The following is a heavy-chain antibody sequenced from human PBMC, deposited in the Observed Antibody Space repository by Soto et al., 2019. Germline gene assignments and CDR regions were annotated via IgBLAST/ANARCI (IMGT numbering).Heavy chain of an antibody. CDR2: ISSSSSTI. J-gene: IGHJ6*02. CDR3: VRDLDGIYYYYYYGMDV. Sequence: GGSLRLSCAASGFTFSSYSMNWVRQAPGKGLEWVSYISSSSSTIYYADSVKGRFTISRDNAKNSLYLQMNSLRDEDTAVYYCVRDLDGIYYYYYYGMDVWGQGTTVTVSS. CDR1: GFTFSSYS. V-gene: IGHV3-48*02. D-gene: IGHD1-1*01.